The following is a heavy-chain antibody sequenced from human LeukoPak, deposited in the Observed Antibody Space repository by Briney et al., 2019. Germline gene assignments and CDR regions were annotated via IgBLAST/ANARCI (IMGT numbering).Heavy chain of an antibody. CDR1: GFTFSSYA. Sequence: GGSLRLSCAASGFTFSSYAMHWVRQAPGKGLEWVAVISYDGSNKYYADSVKGRFTISRDNAKNSLYLQMNSLRAEDTALYYCARSANRGWYFDYWGQGTLVTVSS. V-gene: IGHV3-30*04. CDR2: ISYDGSNK. J-gene: IGHJ4*02. CDR3: ARSANRGWYFDY. D-gene: IGHD6-19*01.